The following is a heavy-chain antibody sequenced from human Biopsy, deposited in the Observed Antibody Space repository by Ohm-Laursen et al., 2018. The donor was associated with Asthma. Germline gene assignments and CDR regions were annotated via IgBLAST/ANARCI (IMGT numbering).Heavy chain of an antibody. Sequence: SLRLSCAASGFTYSHYNINGVRQAPGKRLEWVASITDTSRYLKNVHSVKGRFTISRDNAKNSLYLQMNSLRAEDTAVYCCARDGPELPTELDYWGPGTLVTVSS. CDR2: ITDTSRYL. D-gene: IGHD1-14*01. V-gene: IGHV3-21*01. CDR3: ARDGPELPTELDY. J-gene: IGHJ4*02. CDR1: GFTYSHYN.